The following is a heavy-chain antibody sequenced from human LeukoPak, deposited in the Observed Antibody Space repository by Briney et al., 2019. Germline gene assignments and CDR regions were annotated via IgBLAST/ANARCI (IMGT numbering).Heavy chain of an antibody. CDR2: ISYDGNNK. D-gene: IGHD6-13*01. CDR3: AKDGYSSSWFPYFDY. Sequence: GGSLRLSCAASGFTFSTYGMHWVRQAPGKGLEWVAVISYDGNNKYYAGSVKGRFTISRDDSKNTLYLQMNSLRAEDTAVYYCAKDGYSSSWFPYFDYWGQGTLVTVSS. J-gene: IGHJ4*02. V-gene: IGHV3-30*18. CDR1: GFTFSTYG.